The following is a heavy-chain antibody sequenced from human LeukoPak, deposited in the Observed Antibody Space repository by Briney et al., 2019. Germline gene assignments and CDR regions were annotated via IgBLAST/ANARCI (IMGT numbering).Heavy chain of an antibody. CDR3: AGGAGWLADY. CDR1: GFTFSPYW. CDR2: IKQDGSGE. Sequence: PGGSLRLSCAASGFTFSPYWMNWFRQAPGKGLEWVAIIKQDGSGELYDGSVEGRFTISRDSGKNSLYLQMNSLRAEDMAVYYCAGGAGWLADYWGQGTLVTVSS. D-gene: IGHD2-15*01. J-gene: IGHJ4*02. V-gene: IGHV3-7*01.